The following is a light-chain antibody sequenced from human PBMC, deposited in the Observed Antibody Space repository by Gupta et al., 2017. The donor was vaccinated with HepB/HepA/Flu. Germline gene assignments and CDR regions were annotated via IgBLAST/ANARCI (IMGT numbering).Light chain of an antibody. CDR3: CSYASSSSLV. CDR2: EVI. V-gene: IGLV2-23*02. J-gene: IGLJ2*01. CDR1: SNDVGRDNF. Sequence: QSALTQPASVSGSPCQSSTIYFTGTSNDVGRDNFVSCYQQSPGNSSKMMIYEVIKRPGGVSILFSGSKSGTTAAITISGLQAEDDADYYCCSYASSSSLVFGRGTKLTVI.